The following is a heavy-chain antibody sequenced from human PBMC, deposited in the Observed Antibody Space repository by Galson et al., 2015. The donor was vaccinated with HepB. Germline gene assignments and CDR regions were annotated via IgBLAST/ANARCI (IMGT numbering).Heavy chain of an antibody. CDR3: ARTGDTSHGRSFDY. V-gene: IGHV1-46*01. CDR1: GYTFTSYY. J-gene: IGHJ4*02. Sequence: SVKVSCKASGYTFTSYYMHWVRQAPGQGLERMGIINPSGGSTNYAQKFQDRVTMTGDTSTSTFYMELSSLRSEDTAVYYCARTGDTSHGRSFDYWGQGTLVTVSS. CDR2: INPSGGST. D-gene: IGHD2-2*01.